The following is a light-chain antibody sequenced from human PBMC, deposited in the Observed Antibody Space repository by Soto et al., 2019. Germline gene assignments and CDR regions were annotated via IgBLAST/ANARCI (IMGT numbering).Light chain of an antibody. CDR2: GAS. Sequence: EIVMTQSPATLSVSPGERATLSCRASQSVGTNLVWYQHKPGQAPRPLIYGASIRATGIPARFSASGSGTEFTLTISSLQSEDVAVYYCQQYCSTPWTFGQGTKVEVK. J-gene: IGKJ1*01. V-gene: IGKV3-15*01. CDR1: QSVGTN. CDR3: QQYCSTPWT.